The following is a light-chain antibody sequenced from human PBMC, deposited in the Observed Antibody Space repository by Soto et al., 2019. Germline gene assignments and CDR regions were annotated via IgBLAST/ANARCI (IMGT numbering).Light chain of an antibody. CDR1: QSVGNNY. CDR3: QQYGSTPLT. Sequence: EIVLTQSPGTLSLSPGERATLSCRASQSVGNNYLAWYQQKPGQAPRFLIYDASSRATGIPDRFSGSGSGTDFTLTINRLEPEDFAVYYCQQYGSTPLTSGGGTKVEIK. CDR2: DAS. V-gene: IGKV3-20*01. J-gene: IGKJ4*01.